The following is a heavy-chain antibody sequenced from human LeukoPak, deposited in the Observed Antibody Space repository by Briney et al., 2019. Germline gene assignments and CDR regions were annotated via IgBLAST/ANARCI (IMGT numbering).Heavy chain of an antibody. V-gene: IGHV1-46*01. Sequence: VASVKVSCKASGYTFTSYYMHWVRQAPGQGLEWMGIINPSGGSTSYAQKFQGRVTMTRDASTSTVYMELSSLRSEDTAVYYCARKRGRWLQSKNWFDPWGQGTLVTVSS. CDR2: INPSGGST. CDR1: GYTFTSYY. D-gene: IGHD5-24*01. J-gene: IGHJ5*02. CDR3: ARKRGRWLQSKNWFDP.